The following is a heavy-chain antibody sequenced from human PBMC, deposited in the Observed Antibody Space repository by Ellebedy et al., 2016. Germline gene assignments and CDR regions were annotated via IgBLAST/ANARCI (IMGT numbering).Heavy chain of an antibody. V-gene: IGHV4-38-2*02. D-gene: IGHD4-17*01. CDR3: ARVRAYGDYSVDY. Sequence: SETLSLTCTVSGYSISSGYYWGWIRQPPGKGLQWLGSIYHLGNTYYNPSLKSRVTMSVDTSQNQFSLRLSSVTAADTAVYYCARVRAYGDYSVDYWGQGTLVTVSS. CDR1: GYSISSGYY. J-gene: IGHJ4*02. CDR2: IYHLGNT.